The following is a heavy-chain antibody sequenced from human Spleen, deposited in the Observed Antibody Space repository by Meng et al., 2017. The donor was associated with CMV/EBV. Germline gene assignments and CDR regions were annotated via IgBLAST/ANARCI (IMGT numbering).Heavy chain of an antibody. CDR2: TYYRSKWYN. CDR3: TRDVLGGFDP. V-gene: IGHV6-1*01. CDR1: GDSVSSKSAA. Sequence: SQTLSLTCAISGDSVSSKSAAWNWIRQSPSRGLEWLGRTYYRSKWYNEYAVSLKSRITINPDTSKNQFSLQLNSVTPEDMAVYYCTRDVLGGFDPWGQGTLVTVSS. J-gene: IGHJ5*02. D-gene: IGHD3-16*01.